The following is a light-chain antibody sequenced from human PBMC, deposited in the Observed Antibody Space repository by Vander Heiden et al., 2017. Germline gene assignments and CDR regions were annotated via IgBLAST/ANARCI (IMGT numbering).Light chain of an antibody. J-gene: IGKJ4*01. CDR1: QGISSY. V-gene: IGKV1-9*01. Sequence: DIQLTQSPSFLSESDGDRFTTLCRASQGISSYLAWYQQKPGEAPKLLIYDASTLQSGVPSRFSGSGSGTEFTLTISSLQPEDFATYYCQQLNSYPPLTFGGGTKVEIK. CDR3: QQLNSYPPLT. CDR2: DAS.